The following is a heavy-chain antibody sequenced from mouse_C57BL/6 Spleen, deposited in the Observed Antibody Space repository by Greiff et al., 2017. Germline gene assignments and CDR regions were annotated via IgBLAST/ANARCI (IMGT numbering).Heavy chain of an antibody. CDR3: ARGPPTAQAHYYAMDY. V-gene: IGHV1-26*01. CDR1: GYTFTDYY. D-gene: IGHD3-2*02. Sequence: VQLQQSGPELVKPGASVKISCKASGYTFTDYYMNWVKQSHGKSLEWIGDINPNNGGTSYNQKFKGKATLTVDKSSSTAYMELRSLTSEDSAVYYCARGPPTAQAHYYAMDYWGQGTSVTVSS. J-gene: IGHJ4*01. CDR2: INPNNGGT.